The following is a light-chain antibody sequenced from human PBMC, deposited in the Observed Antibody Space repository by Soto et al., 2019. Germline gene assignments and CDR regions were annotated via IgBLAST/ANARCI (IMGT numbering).Light chain of an antibody. V-gene: IGKV2-24*01. J-gene: IGKJ1*01. Sequence: DIVMTQTPLSSPVTLGQPASISCRSSHSLVHSDGDTYLSWLQQRPGQSPRLLIYKTSNRFSGVPDSFSGSGGGKDFTLKSSRVEDEDVGVYYCMQATQAPWTFGQGPKVELK. CDR2: KTS. CDR1: HSLVHSDGDTY. CDR3: MQATQAPWT.